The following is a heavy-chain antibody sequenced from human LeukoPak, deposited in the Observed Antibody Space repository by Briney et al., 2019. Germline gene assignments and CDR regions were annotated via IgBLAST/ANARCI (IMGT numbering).Heavy chain of an antibody. D-gene: IGHD4-11*01. CDR2: INPNSGET. CDR1: VYTFTYYY. V-gene: IGHV1-2*02. CDR3: ARDRDYSNTERGFDY. J-gene: IGHJ4*02. Sequence: ASVTVSCTSSVYTFTYYYIHWVRQAPGQGLEWVGWINPNSGETNSAQKFRGRVTMTGDTSISTAYMELRRVTSDDTAVYYCARDRDYSNTERGFDYWGQGTLVTVSS.